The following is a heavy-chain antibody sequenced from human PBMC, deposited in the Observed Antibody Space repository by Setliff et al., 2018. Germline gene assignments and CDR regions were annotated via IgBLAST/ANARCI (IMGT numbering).Heavy chain of an antibody. CDR2: ISGSGTST. Sequence: LRLSCAASGFSFSKFAMSWVRQSPGKGLEWVSGISGSGTSTNFADSVKGRFTISRDNFKNTLYLQMNSLRVEDTAVYYCAKWERVTTSDYFDYWGQGALVTVSS. D-gene: IGHD1-26*01. CDR3: AKWERVTTSDYFDY. CDR1: GFSFSKFA. V-gene: IGHV3-23*01. J-gene: IGHJ4*02.